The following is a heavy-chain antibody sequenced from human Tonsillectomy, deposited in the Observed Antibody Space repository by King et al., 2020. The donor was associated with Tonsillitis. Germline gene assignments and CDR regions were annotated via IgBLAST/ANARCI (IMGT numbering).Heavy chain of an antibody. Sequence: VQLVQSGGGLVQPGGSLRLSCAASGFTFSSYAMAWVRQAPGKGLEWISTIGGSAGGTYYADSVKGRFSISRDNSKSTLYLQMSNLRAEDTAVYYCAKDTADYGMDVWGQGTTVTVSS. CDR1: GFTFSSYA. CDR3: AKDTADYGMDV. J-gene: IGHJ6*02. CDR2: IGGSAGGT. V-gene: IGHV3-23*04. D-gene: IGHD2-21*02.